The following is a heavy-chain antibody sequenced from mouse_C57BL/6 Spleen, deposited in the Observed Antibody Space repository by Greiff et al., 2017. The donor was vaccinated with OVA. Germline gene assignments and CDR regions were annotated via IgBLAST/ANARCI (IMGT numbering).Heavy chain of an antibody. D-gene: IGHD1-1*01. CDR3: ARGGFTTVVATDFDY. CDR1: GYAFTNYL. Sequence: QVQLQQSGAELVRPGTSVKVSCKASGYAFTNYLIEWVKQRPGQGLEWIGVINPGSGGTNYNEKFKGKATLTADKSSSTAYMQLSSLTSEDSAVYFCARGGFTTVVATDFDYWGQGTTLTVSS. CDR2: INPGSGGT. V-gene: IGHV1-54*01. J-gene: IGHJ2*01.